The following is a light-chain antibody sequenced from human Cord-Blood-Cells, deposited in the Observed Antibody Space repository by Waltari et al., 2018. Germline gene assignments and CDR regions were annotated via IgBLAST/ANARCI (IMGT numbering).Light chain of an antibody. Sequence: NFMLTQPHSVSESPGKTVTISCTRSSGSIASNYVQWYQQRPGSAPTTVIYEDNQRPAGVPDRFSGSIDSSSNSASLTISGLKTEDEADYYCYSAADNKFGGGTKLTVL. CDR3: YSAADNK. CDR1: SGSIASNY. V-gene: IGLV6-57*03. CDR2: EDN. J-gene: IGLJ2*01.